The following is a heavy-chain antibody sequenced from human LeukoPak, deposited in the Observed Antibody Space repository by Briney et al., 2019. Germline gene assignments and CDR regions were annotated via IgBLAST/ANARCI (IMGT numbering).Heavy chain of an antibody. J-gene: IGHJ4*02. CDR2: INHSGST. D-gene: IGHD3-22*01. V-gene: IGHV4-34*01. CDR1: GGSFSGYY. CDR3: ARGSPYYCDSSGY. Sequence: SETLSLTCAVYGGSFSGYYWSWIRQPPGKGLEWIGEINHSGSTNYNPSLKSRVTISVDTSKNQFSLKLSSVTAADTAVYYCARGSPYYCDSSGYWGQGTLVTVSS.